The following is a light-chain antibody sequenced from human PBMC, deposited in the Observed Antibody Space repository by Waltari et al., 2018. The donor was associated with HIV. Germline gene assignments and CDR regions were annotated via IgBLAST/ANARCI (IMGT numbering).Light chain of an antibody. CDR1: RTLLYSSNNKSN. Sequence: DVVVTQSQHPLAVSVGERANPHCKSSRTLLYSSNNKSNLAWYQQKAGQRPKLLIYWASTRETGVPVRFSGSGSGTDFTLTISSLQAEDVAVYYCQQYYSVPYTFGQGTKLEIK. CDR3: QQYYSVPYT. J-gene: IGKJ2*01. CDR2: WAS. V-gene: IGKV4-1*01.